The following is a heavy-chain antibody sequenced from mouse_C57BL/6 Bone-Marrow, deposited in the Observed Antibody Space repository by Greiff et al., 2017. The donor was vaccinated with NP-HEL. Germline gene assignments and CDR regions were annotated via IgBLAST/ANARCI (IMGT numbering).Heavy chain of an antibody. Sequence: EVQLQQSGAELVRPGASVKLSCTASGFNIKDDYMHWVKQRPEQGLEWIGWIDPENGDPEYASKFKGKATITADTSSNTAYLQLSSLTSEDTAVYYCTSIYYGNPFAYWGQGTLVTVSA. CDR2: IDPENGDP. CDR1: GFNIKDDY. D-gene: IGHD2-1*01. J-gene: IGHJ3*01. V-gene: IGHV14-4*01. CDR3: TSIYYGNPFAY.